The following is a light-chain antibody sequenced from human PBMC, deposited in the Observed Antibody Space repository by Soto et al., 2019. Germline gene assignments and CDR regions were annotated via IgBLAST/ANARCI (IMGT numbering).Light chain of an antibody. V-gene: IGKV1-39*01. CDR3: QHYNSYSEA. J-gene: IGKJ1*01. CDR1: QSISNH. CDR2: AAS. Sequence: SASVEDRVIITCRASQSISNHLNWYQQKPGKAPKLLIFAASSLQSGVPSRFSGSRSGPDFTLTISRLEPEDFAVYYCQHYNSYSEAFGQGTKVDIK.